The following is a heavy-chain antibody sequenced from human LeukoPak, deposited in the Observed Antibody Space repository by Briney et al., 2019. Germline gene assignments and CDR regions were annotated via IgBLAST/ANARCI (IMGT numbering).Heavy chain of an antibody. CDR3: AKAVAARWLDP. CDR1: GFTFSSYW. V-gene: IGHV3-7*01. J-gene: IGHJ5*02. D-gene: IGHD6-19*01. Sequence: GGSLGLSCAASGFTFSSYWMSWVRQAPGKGLECVANIKEDGSEKNYVDSVKGRFTISRDNAKNSLYLQMNSLRAEDTAVYYCAKAVAARWLDPWGQGTLVIVSS. CDR2: IKEDGSEK.